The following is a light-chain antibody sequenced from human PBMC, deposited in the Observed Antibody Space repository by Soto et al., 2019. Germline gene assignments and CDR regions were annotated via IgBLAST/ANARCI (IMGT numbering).Light chain of an antibody. V-gene: IGKV3-20*01. CDR3: QQYGSSRT. CDR1: QSISSSY. CDR2: GAS. Sequence: EIVLTQSAGTLSLFPGERATLSCRASQSISSSYLAWYKQKPGQAPRRLIYGASSRATGIPDRFSVSRSGTVFSLYISRLQPEDLAVYYCQQYGSSRTFGQGTKVEIK. J-gene: IGKJ1*01.